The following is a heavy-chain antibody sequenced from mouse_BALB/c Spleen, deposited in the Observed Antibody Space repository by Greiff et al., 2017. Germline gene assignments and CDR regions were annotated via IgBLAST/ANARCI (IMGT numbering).Heavy chain of an antibody. V-gene: IGHV3-5*02. CDR3: ARDDGKAWFAY. D-gene: IGHD2-1*01. CDR2: IYYSGTI. J-gene: IGHJ3*01. CDR1: GISITTGNYR. Sequence: EVKLMESGPGLVKPSQTVSLTCTVTGISITTGNYRWSWIRQFPGNKLEWIGYIYYSGTITYNPSLTSRTTITRDTSKNQFFLEMNSLTAEDTATYYCARDDGKAWFAYWGQGTLVTVSA.